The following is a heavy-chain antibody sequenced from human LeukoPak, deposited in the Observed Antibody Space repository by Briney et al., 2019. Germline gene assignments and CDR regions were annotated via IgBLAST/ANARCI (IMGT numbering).Heavy chain of an antibody. CDR1: GFTVSSNY. Sequence: GGSLRLSCAASGFTVSSNYMSWVRQAPGKGLEWVSIICSGGSTFYADSVKGRFTISRDNSKNTLYLQMNSLRAEDTAVYYCARGGSYLSAFDIWGQGTMVTVPS. D-gene: IGHD1-26*01. CDR2: ICSGGST. V-gene: IGHV3-53*01. CDR3: ARGGSYLSAFDI. J-gene: IGHJ3*02.